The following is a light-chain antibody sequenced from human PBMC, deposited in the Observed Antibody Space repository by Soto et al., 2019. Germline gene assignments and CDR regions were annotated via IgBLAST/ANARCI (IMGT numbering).Light chain of an antibody. Sequence: QSALTQPASASGSPGQSVTISCTGTSSDVGGYNYVSWYQQHPGKAPKVMIYEVTKRPSGVPDRFSGSKSGNTASLTVSGLQDEDEADYYCSSYAGTNNYVFGTGTKLTVL. J-gene: IGLJ1*01. CDR3: SSYAGTNNYV. V-gene: IGLV2-8*01. CDR1: SSDVGGYNY. CDR2: EVT.